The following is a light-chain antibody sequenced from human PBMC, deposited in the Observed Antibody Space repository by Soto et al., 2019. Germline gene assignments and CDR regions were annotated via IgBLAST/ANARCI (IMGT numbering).Light chain of an antibody. CDR2: TNN. CDR3: AAWDGRLNVYV. J-gene: IGLJ1*01. V-gene: IGLV1-44*01. Sequence: QSVLTQPPSASGTPGQRVTISCSGSSSSIGSNSVNWYQQLPRTAPKVLIYTNNERPSGVPDRVSGSKSGTSASLAISGLQSEDEADYYCAAWDGRLNVYVFGTGTKLPVL. CDR1: SSSIGSNS.